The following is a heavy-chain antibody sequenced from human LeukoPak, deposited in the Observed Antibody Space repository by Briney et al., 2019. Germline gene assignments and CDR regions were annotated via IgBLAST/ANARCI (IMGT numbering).Heavy chain of an antibody. D-gene: IGHD5-12*01. J-gene: IGHJ5*02. CDR1: GFTFSSYN. V-gene: IGHV3-48*04. CDR3: AKGNPSFSGYDPDWFDP. Sequence: PGGSLRLSCAASGFTFSSYNIKWVRQAPGKGLEWVSYISSSSSIIYYADSVKGRFTISRDNAKNSLYLQMNSLRAEDTALYYCAKGNPSFSGYDPDWFDPWGQGTLVTVSS. CDR2: ISSSSSII.